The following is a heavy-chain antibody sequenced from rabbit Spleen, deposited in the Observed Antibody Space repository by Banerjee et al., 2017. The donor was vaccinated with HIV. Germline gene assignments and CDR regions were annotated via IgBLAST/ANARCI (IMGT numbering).Heavy chain of an antibody. V-gene: IGHV1S45*01. CDR3: ARDCDSSGWGDFYGMDL. CDR1: GVSFSDKDV. Sequence: EQLEESGGGLVKPEGSLTLTCKASGVSFSDKDVMCWVRQAPGKGLEWIACINTITGKTVYASWAKGRFIMSRTSSTTVTLQMTSLTAADTATYFCARDCDSSGWGDFYGMDLWGQGTLVTVS. J-gene: IGHJ6*01. D-gene: IGHD4-1*01. CDR2: INTITGKT.